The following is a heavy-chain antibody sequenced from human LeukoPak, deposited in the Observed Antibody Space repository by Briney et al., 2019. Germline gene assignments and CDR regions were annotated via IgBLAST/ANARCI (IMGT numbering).Heavy chain of an antibody. CDR3: ATYFYGDYATRYFDF. CDR2: IHDSGTT. Sequence: SETQSLTCAVSGASITSSHWWSWARQPPGKGLEWIGEIHDSGTTNYKPSLKSRVTMSLDKSNNQISLKLTSVTAADTAVYYCATYFYGDYATRYFDFWGQGTLVTVSS. CDR1: GASITSSHW. D-gene: IGHD4-17*01. J-gene: IGHJ4*02. V-gene: IGHV4-4*02.